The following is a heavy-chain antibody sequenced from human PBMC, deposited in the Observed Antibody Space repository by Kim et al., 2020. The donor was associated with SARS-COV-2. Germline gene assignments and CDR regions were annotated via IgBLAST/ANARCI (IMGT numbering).Heavy chain of an antibody. CDR3: ARGWGIVVVVAATRPFDP. CDR1: GGSFSGYY. V-gene: IGHV4-34*01. J-gene: IGHJ5*02. Sequence: SEILSLTCAVYGGSFSGYYWSWIRQPPGKGLEWIGEINHSGSTNYNPSLKSRVTISVDTSKNQFSLKLSSVTAADTAVYYCARGWGIVVVVAATRPFDP. CDR2: INHSGST. D-gene: IGHD2-15*01.